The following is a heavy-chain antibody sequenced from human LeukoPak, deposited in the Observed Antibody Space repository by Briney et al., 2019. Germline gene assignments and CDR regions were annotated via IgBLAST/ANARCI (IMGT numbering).Heavy chain of an antibody. CDR1: VFTFSSYA. D-gene: IGHD6-13*01. CDR3: AKDGASSSWDFDY. V-gene: IGHV3-23*01. J-gene: IGHJ4*02. Sequence: GGSLRLSCAAAVFTFSSYAMSWVRQATGKGLEWVSAISGSGGSTYYADSVKGRFTISRDNSKNTLYLQMNSLRAEDTAVYYCAKDGASSSWDFDYWGQGTLVTVSS. CDR2: ISGSGGST.